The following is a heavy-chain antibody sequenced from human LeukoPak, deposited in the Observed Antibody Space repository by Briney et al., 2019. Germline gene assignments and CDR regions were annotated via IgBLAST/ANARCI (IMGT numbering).Heavy chain of an antibody. CDR2: IYPGDSDT. CDR1: GYSFTSYW. J-gene: IGHJ4*02. CDR3: ARHSHNPQGYCSGGSCYSDY. D-gene: IGHD2-15*01. V-gene: IGHV5-51*01. Sequence: GESLKISCKGSGYSFTSYWIGWVRQMPGKGLEWMGIIYPGDSDTRYSPSFQGQVTISADKSISTAYLQWSSLKASDTAMYYCARHSHNPQGYCSGGSCYSDYWGQGTLVTVSS.